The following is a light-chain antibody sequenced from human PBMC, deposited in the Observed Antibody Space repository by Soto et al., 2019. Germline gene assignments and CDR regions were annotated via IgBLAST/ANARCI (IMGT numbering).Light chain of an antibody. CDR1: GNDVGAYNY. J-gene: IGLJ1*01. Sequence: QSLLTQPRSVSVSPAPSVTICCPGTGNDVGAYNYVSWYQQHPGRPPKLMIYDVARWPSGVPDRFSGSKSGNTASLTISGLQAEDEADYFCCSYAGGYTYLFGTGTKVTV. V-gene: IGLV2-11*01. CDR2: DVA. CDR3: CSYAGGYTYL.